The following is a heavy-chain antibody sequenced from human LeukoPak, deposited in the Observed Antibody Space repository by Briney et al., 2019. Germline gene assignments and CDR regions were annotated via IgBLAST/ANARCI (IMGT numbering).Heavy chain of an antibody. Sequence: GGSLRLSCSASGFSVASIYMSWVRQAPGKGLQWVSVIHGNGGTDYAGSVRGRFTISRDNSKNTLHLQMDNLRAEDTAVYYRARGFHFYASGTYSGAFDYWGQGTLVTVSS. CDR1: GFSVASIY. V-gene: IGHV3-53*01. CDR2: IHGNGGT. J-gene: IGHJ4*02. D-gene: IGHD3-10*01. CDR3: ARGFHFYASGTYSGAFDY.